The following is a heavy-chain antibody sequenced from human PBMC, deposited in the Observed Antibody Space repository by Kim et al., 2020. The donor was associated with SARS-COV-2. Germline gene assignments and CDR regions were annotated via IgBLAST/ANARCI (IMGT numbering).Heavy chain of an antibody. CDR2: INTNTGNP. V-gene: IGHV7-4-1*02. J-gene: IGHJ4*02. CDR3: ARELGVTYYYGSGSYYYFDY. Sequence: ASVKVSCKASGYTFTSYAMNWVRQAPGQGLEWMGWINTNTGNPTYAQGFTGRFVFSLDTSVSTAYLQISSLKAEDTAVYYCARELGVTYYYGSGSYYYFDYWGQGTLVTVSS. CDR1: GYTFTSYA. D-gene: IGHD3-10*01.